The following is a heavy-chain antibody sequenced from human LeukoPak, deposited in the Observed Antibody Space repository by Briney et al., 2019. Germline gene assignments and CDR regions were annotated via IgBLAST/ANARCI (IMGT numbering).Heavy chain of an antibody. CDR1: GFTFTTSA. J-gene: IGHJ3*02. D-gene: IGHD2-8*02. V-gene: IGHV1-58*01. CDR3: AAVPNANAWYWDDAFDI. Sequence: SVKVSCKASGFTFTTSAVQWVRQARGQRLEWIGRIVVGSGNTDHAQKFQGRLTITRDISTSTAYMESSSLTSDDTAVYYCAAVPNANAWYWDDAFDIWGQGTMVTVSS. CDR2: IVVGSGNT.